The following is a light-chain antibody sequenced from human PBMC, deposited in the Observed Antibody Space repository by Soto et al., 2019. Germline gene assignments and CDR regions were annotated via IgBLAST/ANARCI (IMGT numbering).Light chain of an antibody. CDR3: PESNNWPRT. Sequence: MVLTQSPGTLPLSPGERATLSCRASQTGSNSYLAWYQHKSGQAPRLLIYGVYTRASGIPDRFSGSGSGTDFTLTISSLEPEDFALYYCPESNNWPRTFGQGTKV. CDR2: GVY. V-gene: IGKV3-20*01. CDR1: QTGSNSY. J-gene: IGKJ1*01.